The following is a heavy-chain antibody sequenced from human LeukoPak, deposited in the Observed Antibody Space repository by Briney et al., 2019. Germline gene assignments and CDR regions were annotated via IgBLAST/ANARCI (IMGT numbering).Heavy chain of an antibody. V-gene: IGHV3-21*01. Sequence: GGSLRLSCAASGFIFSTYSMNWVRQAPGKGLEWVSIISSSSGSIYYADSVKGRFTISRDNAKNSLYLQMNSLRAEDTAVYYCARDDIWFGEFSYWGQGTLVTVSS. CDR1: GFIFSTYS. CDR3: ARDDIWFGEFSY. D-gene: IGHD3-10*01. J-gene: IGHJ4*02. CDR2: ISSSSGSI.